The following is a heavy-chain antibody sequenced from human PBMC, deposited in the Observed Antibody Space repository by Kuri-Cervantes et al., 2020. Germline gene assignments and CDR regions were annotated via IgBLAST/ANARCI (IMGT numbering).Heavy chain of an antibody. CDR1: GGSFSGYY. J-gene: IGHJ6*03. V-gene: IGHV4-34*01. CDR3: ARMGGVVIKGYYYYMDV. Sequence: SETLSLTCAVDGGSFSGYYWSWIRQPPGKGLEWFGETSHSGSTNYNTSLKSRVTITVDTSKNQFSLKLSSVTDADTAVYYWARMGGVVIKGYYYYMDVWGKGTTVTVSS. CDR2: TSHSGST. D-gene: IGHD3-3*01.